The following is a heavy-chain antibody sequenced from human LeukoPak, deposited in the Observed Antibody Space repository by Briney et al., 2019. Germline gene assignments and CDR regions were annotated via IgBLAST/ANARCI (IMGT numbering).Heavy chain of an antibody. D-gene: IGHD3-3*01. V-gene: IGHV4-59*12. CDR1: GGSISSYY. CDR2: IYYSGST. Sequence: PSETLSLTCTVSGGSISSYYWSWIRQPPGKGLEWIGYIYYSGSTNYNPSLKSRVTISVDTSKNQFSLKLSSVTAADTAVYYCARGPVLRFLEWLTTHYYMDVWGKGTTVTVSS. CDR3: ARGPVLRFLEWLTTHYYMDV. J-gene: IGHJ6*03.